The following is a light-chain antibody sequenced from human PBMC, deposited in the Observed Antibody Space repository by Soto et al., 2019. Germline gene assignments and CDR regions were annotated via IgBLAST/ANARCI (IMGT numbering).Light chain of an antibody. Sequence: QSALTQPASVSGSPGQSITISCTGTSSDVGGYNLVSWYQQHPGKAPKLMIYEGTKRPSGISNRFSGSRSGNTASLTISGLQAEDEADYCCCSYARSNTLVFGGGTKLTVL. V-gene: IGLV2-23*01. CDR2: EGT. CDR1: SSDVGGYNL. CDR3: CSYARSNTLV. J-gene: IGLJ3*02.